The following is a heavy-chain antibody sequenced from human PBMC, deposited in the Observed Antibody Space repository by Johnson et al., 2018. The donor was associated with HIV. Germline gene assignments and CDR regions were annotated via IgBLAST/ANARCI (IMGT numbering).Heavy chain of an antibody. CDR2: ISYDGSKK. CDR1: GFTFSSYV. J-gene: IGHJ3*02. CDR3: ARPCTWNFYDAFDI. V-gene: IGHV3-30-3*01. Sequence: QVQLVESGGGVVQPGRSLRLSCAASGFTFSSYVMHWVRQAPGKGLEWVAVISYDGSKKYADSVKGRFTISRDNSENTLYLQMNSLRIEDTAVYYCARPCTWNFYDAFDIWGQGTMVTVSS. D-gene: IGHD1-7*01.